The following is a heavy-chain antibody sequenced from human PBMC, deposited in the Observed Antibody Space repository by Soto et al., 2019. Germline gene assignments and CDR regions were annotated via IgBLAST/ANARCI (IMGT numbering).Heavy chain of an antibody. CDR1: GGSISSNSYL. Sequence: ASETLSLTCSVSGGSISSNSYLWGWIRQPPGKGLEWIGAILYSGDTYYSESLKSRVTMSVDTAKNQFSLKLNSVTAADTAVYYCARQGRNTKIVILRHYATDFWGQGTAVTVSS. CDR2: ILYSGDT. J-gene: IGHJ6*02. V-gene: IGHV4-39*01. CDR3: ARQGRNTKIVILRHYATDF. D-gene: IGHD3-22*01.